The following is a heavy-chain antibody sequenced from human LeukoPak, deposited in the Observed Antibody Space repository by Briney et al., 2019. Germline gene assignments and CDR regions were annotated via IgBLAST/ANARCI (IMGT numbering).Heavy chain of an antibody. V-gene: IGHV4-39*07. D-gene: IGHD3-22*01. Sequence: SETLSLTCTVSGGSISSSSYYWGWIRQPPGKGLEWIGSIYYSGSTYYNPSLKSRVTISVDTSKNQFSLQLNSVTPEDTAVYYCARDFYDSSGYYYVGFDYWGQGTLVTVSS. CDR2: IYYSGST. CDR1: GGSISSSSYY. CDR3: ARDFYDSSGYYYVGFDY. J-gene: IGHJ4*02.